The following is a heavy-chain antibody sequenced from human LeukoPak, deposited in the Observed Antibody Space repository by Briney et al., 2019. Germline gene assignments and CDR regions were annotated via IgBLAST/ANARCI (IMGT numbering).Heavy chain of an antibody. CDR3: ARGITGPYFDY. D-gene: IGHD1-20*01. Sequence: ASVKVSCKASGGTFSSYAISWVRQAPGQGLEWMGGIIPIFGTANYAQKFQGRVTIAADESTSTAYMELSSLRSEDTAVYYCARGITGPYFDYWGQGTLVTVSS. J-gene: IGHJ4*02. V-gene: IGHV1-69*13. CDR1: GGTFSSYA. CDR2: IIPIFGTA.